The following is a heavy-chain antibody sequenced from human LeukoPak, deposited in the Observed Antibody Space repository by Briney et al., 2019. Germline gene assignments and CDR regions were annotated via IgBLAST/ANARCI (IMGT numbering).Heavy chain of an antibody. CDR3: AKDLHSSGYYFDY. D-gene: IGHD3-22*01. Sequence: PGGSLRLSCAASGFTFSTYAMSWARQAPGKGLEWVSGISSSGSGGNTYYADSVKGRFTISRDSSKNTLFLQMNTLRAEDTAIYYCAKDLHSSGYYFDYWGQGTLVTVSS. J-gene: IGHJ4*02. CDR1: GFTFSTYA. V-gene: IGHV3-23*01. CDR2: ISSSGSGGNT.